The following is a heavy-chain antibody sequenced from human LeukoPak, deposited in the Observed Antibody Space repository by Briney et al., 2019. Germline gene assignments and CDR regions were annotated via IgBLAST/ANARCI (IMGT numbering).Heavy chain of an antibody. CDR3: ARDAMEYSGYDADY. CDR2: INAGNGNT. J-gene: IGHJ4*02. Sequence: GASVKVSCKASGYTFTSYAMHWVRQAPGQRLEWMGWINAGNGNTKYSQEFQGRVTITRDTSTSTAYMELRSLRSDDTAVYYCARDAMEYSGYDADYWGQGTLVTVSS. CDR1: GYTFTSYA. D-gene: IGHD5-12*01. V-gene: IGHV1-3*01.